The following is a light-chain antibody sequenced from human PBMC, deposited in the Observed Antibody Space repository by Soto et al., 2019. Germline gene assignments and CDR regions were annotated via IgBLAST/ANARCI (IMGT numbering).Light chain of an antibody. CDR3: QQRYIWPLT. V-gene: IGKV3-11*01. Sequence: EIVLTQSPATLSLSPGGRATLSCRVRQRINIYLAWYQQKLGQAPRLLINDASIRSTGIPARFSGSGSGTDFTLTISSLEPEDFGVYYCQQRYIWPLTFGGGTKVEIK. CDR2: DAS. J-gene: IGKJ4*01. CDR1: QRINIY.